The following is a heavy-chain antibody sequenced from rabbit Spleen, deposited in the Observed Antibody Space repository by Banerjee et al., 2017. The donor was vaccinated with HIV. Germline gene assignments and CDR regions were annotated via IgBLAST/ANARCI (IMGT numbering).Heavy chain of an antibody. J-gene: IGHJ3*01. Sequence: QSLEESGGDLVKPGASLTLTCTASGFSFSSSYWMCWVRQAPGKGPEWIACIDGGSSSTTYYASWATGRFTISKTSSTTVTLQMTSLTAADTATYFCARRTDDKGGATMDLWGQGTLVTVS. CDR3: ARRTDDKGGATMDL. CDR2: IDGGSSSTT. CDR1: GFSFSSSYW. V-gene: IGHV1S40*01. D-gene: IGHD5-1*01.